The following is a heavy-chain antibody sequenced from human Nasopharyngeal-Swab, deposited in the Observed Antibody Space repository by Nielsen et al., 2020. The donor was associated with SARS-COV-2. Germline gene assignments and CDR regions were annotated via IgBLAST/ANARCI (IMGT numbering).Heavy chain of an antibody. D-gene: IGHD1-1*01. CDR3: ARPGSNSPDYHYYSGMDV. J-gene: IGHJ6*02. V-gene: IGHV3-30*04. CDR2: ISYDGSNK. Sequence: WIRQPPGKGLEWVAVISYDGSNKYYADSVKGRFTISRDHSRNTLFLEMNGLGAEDTAIYYCARPGSNSPDYHYYSGMDVWGQGTTVTVSS.